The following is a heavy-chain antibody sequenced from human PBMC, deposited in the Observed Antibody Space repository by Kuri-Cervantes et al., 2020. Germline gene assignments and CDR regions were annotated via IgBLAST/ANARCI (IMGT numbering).Heavy chain of an antibody. J-gene: IGHJ4*02. Sequence: ASVKVSCKASGCTFTGYYMHWVRQAPGQGLEWMGWINPNSGGTNYVQKFQGRVTMTRDTSISTAYMELSRLRSDDTAVYYCARVGGELRPDDYWGQGTLVTVSS. CDR1: GCTFTGYY. CDR3: ARVGGELRPDDY. V-gene: IGHV1-2*02. D-gene: IGHD1-7*01. CDR2: INPNSGGT.